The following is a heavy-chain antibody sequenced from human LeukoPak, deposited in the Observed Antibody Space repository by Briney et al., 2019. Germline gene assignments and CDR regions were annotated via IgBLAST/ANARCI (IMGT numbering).Heavy chain of an antibody. CDR1: GFTFSDHY. CDR3: ARMMRGSGSYYSSTNGYYFEY. V-gene: IGHV3-7*01. J-gene: IGHJ4*02. CDR2: IKQDGSEK. D-gene: IGHD3-10*01. Sequence: GGSLRLSCAASGFTFSDHYMDWVRQAPGKGLECVANIKQDGSEKYYVDTLKGRFTISRDNAKKSLYLQMNSLRAEDTAVYYCARMMRGSGSYYSSTNGYYFEYWGQGTLVTVSS.